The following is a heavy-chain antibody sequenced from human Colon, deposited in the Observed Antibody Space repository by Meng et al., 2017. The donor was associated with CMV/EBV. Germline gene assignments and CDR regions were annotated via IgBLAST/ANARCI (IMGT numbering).Heavy chain of an antibody. CDR2: INNDGGGT. CDR1: GFTFNGYG. J-gene: IGHJ3*02. D-gene: IGHD1-14*01. V-gene: IGHV3-74*01. CDR3: ARGGYNHGFDI. Sequence: GESLKISCAASGFTFNGYGMHWVRQAPGKGLVWVSRINNDGGGTIYADSVKGRFTISRDNAKSTLYLQMNSLRAEDTAVYYCARGGYNHGFDIWGQGTMVTVSS.